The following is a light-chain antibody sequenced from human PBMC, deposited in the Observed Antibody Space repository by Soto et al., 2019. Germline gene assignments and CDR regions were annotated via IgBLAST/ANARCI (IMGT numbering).Light chain of an antibody. CDR2: GAS. Sequence: EIVMTQSPATLSVSPGERATLSCRASQSVGSNLAWYQQNPGQTTRLLSYGASTRAPGIPARFSGSGSGTEFTLTISSLQSEDFAVYYCQQYNNWPPYTFGQGTKLEIK. V-gene: IGKV3-15*01. J-gene: IGKJ2*01. CDR1: QSVGSN. CDR3: QQYNNWPPYT.